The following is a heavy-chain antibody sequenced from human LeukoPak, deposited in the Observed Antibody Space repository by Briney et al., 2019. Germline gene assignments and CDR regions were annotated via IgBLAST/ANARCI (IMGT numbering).Heavy chain of an antibody. Sequence: PGGSLRLSCAASGFTFSDYYMSWIRQAPGKGLEWLSYIDSSGSTIYYADSVKGRFTISRDNAKNSLYLQMNSLRAEDTAVYYCARSAKVRYFDWLSNEDYYYYMDVWGKGTTVTISS. D-gene: IGHD3-9*01. CDR2: IDSSGSTI. J-gene: IGHJ6*03. CDR3: ARSAKVRYFDWLSNEDYYYYMDV. V-gene: IGHV3-11*01. CDR1: GFTFSDYY.